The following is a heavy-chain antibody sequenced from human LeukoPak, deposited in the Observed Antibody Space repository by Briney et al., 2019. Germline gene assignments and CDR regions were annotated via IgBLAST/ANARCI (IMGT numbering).Heavy chain of an antibody. CDR2: IKSKTDGGTT. CDR3: ARSLGVRIQLWLDY. CDR1: GFTFSNAW. J-gene: IGHJ4*02. D-gene: IGHD5-18*01. V-gene: IGHV3-15*07. Sequence: GGSLRLSCAASGFTFSNAWMNWVRQAPGKGLEWVGRIKSKTDGGTTDYAAPVKGRFTISSDDSKNTLYLQMDSLRAEDTAVYYCARSLGVRIQLWLDYWGQGTLVTVSS.